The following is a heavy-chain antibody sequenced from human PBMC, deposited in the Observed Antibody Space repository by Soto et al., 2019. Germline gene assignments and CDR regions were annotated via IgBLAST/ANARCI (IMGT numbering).Heavy chain of an antibody. CDR2: ISYDGSNK. CDR1: GFTFSSYG. V-gene: IGHV3-30*18. Sequence: GGSLRLSCAASGFTFSSYGMHWVRQAPGKGLEWVAVISYDGSNKYYADSVKGRFTISRDNSKNTLYPQMNSLRAEDTAVYYCAKDRRGYDHYYYYGMDVWGQGTTDTAP. CDR3: AKDRRGYDHYYYYGMDV. J-gene: IGHJ6*02. D-gene: IGHD5-12*01.